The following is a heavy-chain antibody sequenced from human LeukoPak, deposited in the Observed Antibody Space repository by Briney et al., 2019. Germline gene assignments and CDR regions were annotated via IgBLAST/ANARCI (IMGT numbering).Heavy chain of an antibody. CDR3: ARDRGDGYNKYFDY. D-gene: IGHD5-12*01. Sequence: GGSLRLPCAASGFTFSSYSMNWVRQAPGKGLEWVSSISSSSSYIYYADSVKGRFTISRDNSKNTLYLQMNSLRAEDTAVYYCARDRGDGYNKYFDYWGQGTLVTVSS. V-gene: IGHV3-21*01. CDR2: ISSSSSYI. CDR1: GFTFSSYS. J-gene: IGHJ4*02.